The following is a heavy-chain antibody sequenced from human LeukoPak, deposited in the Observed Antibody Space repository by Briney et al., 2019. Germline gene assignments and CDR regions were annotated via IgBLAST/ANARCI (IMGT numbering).Heavy chain of an antibody. D-gene: IGHD1-26*01. J-gene: IGHJ4*02. V-gene: IGHV4-59*01. Sequence: SETLSLTCTVSGGSISSYYWSWIRQPPGKGLEWIGYIYYSGSTNYNPSLKSRVTISVDTSKNQFSLKLSSVTAAVTAVYYCARDQVGAPHYWGQGTLVTASS. CDR2: IYYSGST. CDR3: ARDQVGAPHY. CDR1: GGSISSYY.